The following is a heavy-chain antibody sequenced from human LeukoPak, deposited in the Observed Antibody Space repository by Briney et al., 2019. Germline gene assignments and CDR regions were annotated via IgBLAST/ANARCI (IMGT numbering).Heavy chain of an antibody. CDR3: AKEAKERSSSYTDY. CDR2: ISGSGANT. J-gene: IGHJ4*02. CDR1: GFTFSSYA. Sequence: GGSLRLSCAASGFTFSSYAMSWVRQAPGKGLEWVSAISGSGANTYYGDSAKGRFAISRDNSKNTLYLQMNSLRAEDTAVYYCAKEAKERSSSYTDYWGQGTLVTVSS. V-gene: IGHV3-23*01. D-gene: IGHD3-16*02.